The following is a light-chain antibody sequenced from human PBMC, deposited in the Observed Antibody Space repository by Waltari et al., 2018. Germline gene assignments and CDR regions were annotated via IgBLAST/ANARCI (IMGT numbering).Light chain of an antibody. Sequence: QSVVTQPASVSGSPGQSISISCPGPSNDLGANYYASWYQQHPGRAPQLVIYDVSVRPSGVSIRFSGSKSGNTASLTISGLQAEDEALYYCSSYTLTNPVVFGGGTKLTVL. J-gene: IGLJ2*01. V-gene: IGLV2-14*03. CDR3: SSYTLTNPVV. CDR2: DVS. CDR1: SNDLGANYY.